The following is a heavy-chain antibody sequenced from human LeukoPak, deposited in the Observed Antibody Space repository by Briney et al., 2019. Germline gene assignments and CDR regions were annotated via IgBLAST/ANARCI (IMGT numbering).Heavy chain of an antibody. Sequence: GGSLRLSCAASGFTFSSYWMSWVRQAPGKGLEWVANVKQDGSERNYVDSVKGRFTISRDNAKNSLYLQMNSLRVEDTAVYYCARADHGADDALDIWGQGTMVTVSS. V-gene: IGHV3-7*03. CDR3: ARADHGADDALDI. D-gene: IGHD4-17*01. CDR1: GFTFSSYW. J-gene: IGHJ3*02. CDR2: VKQDGSER.